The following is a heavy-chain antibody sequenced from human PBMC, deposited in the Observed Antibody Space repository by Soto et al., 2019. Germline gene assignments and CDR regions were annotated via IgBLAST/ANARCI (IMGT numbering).Heavy chain of an antibody. Sequence: PGGSLRLSCAVSGFTVSTDGMHWVRQAPGKGLEWVAVISRDGGTKYYADSVKGRFTISRDNSRNTLFLEMNSLRGDDMAVYYCTGEVASGYWGQGTLVTVSS. CDR3: TGEVASGY. J-gene: IGHJ4*02. CDR1: GFTVSTDG. CDR2: ISRDGGTK. D-gene: IGHD2-8*02. V-gene: IGHV3-30*03.